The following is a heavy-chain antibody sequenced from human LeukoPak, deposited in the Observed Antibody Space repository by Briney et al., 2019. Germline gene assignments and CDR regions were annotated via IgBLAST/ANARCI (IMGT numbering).Heavy chain of an antibody. J-gene: IGHJ6*02. CDR3: ARDGLVAAAGTGYYGMDV. V-gene: IGHV3-48*02. Sequence: GGSLRLSCAASGFTFSNYAMSWVRQAPGKGLEWVSYISSSSSTIYYADSVKGRFTISRDNAKNSLYLQMNSLRDEDTAVYYCARDGLVAAAGTGYYGMDVWGQGTTVTVSS. D-gene: IGHD6-13*01. CDR1: GFTFSNYA. CDR2: ISSSSSTI.